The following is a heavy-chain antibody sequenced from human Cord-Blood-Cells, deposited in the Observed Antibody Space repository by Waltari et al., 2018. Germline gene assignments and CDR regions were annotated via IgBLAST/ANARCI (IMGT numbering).Heavy chain of an antibody. J-gene: IGHJ4*02. CDR2: IYYSGTT. D-gene: IGHD6-13*01. CDR1: GGSISSSSSY. V-gene: IGHV4-39*01. Sequence: QLQLQESGPGLVKPSDTLSLTCTVSGGSISSSSSYWGWFRQPAGKGLAVIGRIYYSGTTDYSPCLKSRVTISVETSKNQVSLKVSSVTAADTAVYSCARASPGYSSSWYVDNWGQGTLVTVSS. CDR3: ARASPGYSSSWYVDN.